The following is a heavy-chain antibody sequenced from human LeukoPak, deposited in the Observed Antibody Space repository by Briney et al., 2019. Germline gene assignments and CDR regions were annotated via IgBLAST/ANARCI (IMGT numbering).Heavy chain of an antibody. CDR1: GGSISSSSYY. D-gene: IGHD3-3*01. CDR3: ARHADDYDSANDYYFDY. CDR2: IYYSGST. Sequence: SETLSLTCTVSGGSISSSSYYWGWIRQPPGKGLEWIGSIYYSGSTYYNPSLKSRVTISVDTSKNQFSLKLSSVTAADTAVYYCARHADDYDSANDYYFDYWGQGTLVTVSS. V-gene: IGHV4-39*01. J-gene: IGHJ4*02.